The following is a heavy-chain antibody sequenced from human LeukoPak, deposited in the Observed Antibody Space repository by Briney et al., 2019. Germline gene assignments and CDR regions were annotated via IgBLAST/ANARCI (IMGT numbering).Heavy chain of an antibody. CDR2: ISGDAVSS. Sequence: DPGGSLRLSCAASGFMFDDYAMHWVRHVPGRGLEWVSLISGDAVSSFYADSVRGRFTISRDNNNNSLSLQMHSLTSEDTAFYYCAREQFSHTSSFFDNWGQGILVTVSS. J-gene: IGHJ4*02. V-gene: IGHV3-43*02. CDR3: AREQFSHTSSFFDN. D-gene: IGHD6-6*01. CDR1: GFMFDDYA.